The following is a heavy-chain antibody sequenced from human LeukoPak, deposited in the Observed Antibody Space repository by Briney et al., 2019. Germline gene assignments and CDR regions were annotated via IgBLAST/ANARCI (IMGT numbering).Heavy chain of an antibody. CDR3: ASTRTLDYYGMDV. CDR2: IYYSGST. CDR1: GGSIGSYY. Sequence: SETLSLTCTVSGGSIGSYYWSWIRQPPGKGLEWIGYIYYSGSTNYNPSLKSRVTISVDTSKNQFSLKLSSVTAADTAVYYCASTRTLDYYGMDVWGQGTTVTVSS. J-gene: IGHJ6*02. D-gene: IGHD2-2*01. V-gene: IGHV4-59*08.